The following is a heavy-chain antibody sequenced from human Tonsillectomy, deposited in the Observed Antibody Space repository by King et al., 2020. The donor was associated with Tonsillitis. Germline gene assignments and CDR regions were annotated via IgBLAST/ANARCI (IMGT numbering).Heavy chain of an antibody. Sequence: VQLVESGGGVVQPGRSLRLSCAASGFTFSSYGMHWVRQAPGKGLEWVAVISYDGSNKYYADSVKGRFTISRDDSKNTLSLQMNSLRTEDTAVYYCAKDRYGFDYWGQGPLVTVSS. CDR1: GFTFSSYG. J-gene: IGHJ4*02. CDR2: ISYDGSNK. CDR3: AKDRYGFDY. D-gene: IGHD3-10*01. V-gene: IGHV3-30*18.